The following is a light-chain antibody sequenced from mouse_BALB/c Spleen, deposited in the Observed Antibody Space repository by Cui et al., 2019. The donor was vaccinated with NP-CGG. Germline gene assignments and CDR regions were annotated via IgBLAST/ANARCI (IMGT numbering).Light chain of an antibody. CDR1: TGAVTTSHY. CDR2: GTN. CDR3: ALWYSNHWV. Sequence: QAVVTQESALTTSPGETVTLTCRESTGAVTTSHYANWVQEKPDHLFTGLIGGTNNRAPGVPARFSGSLIGDKAALTITGAQTEDEAMYFCALWYSNHWVFGGGTKLTVL. J-gene: IGLJ1*01. V-gene: IGLV1*01.